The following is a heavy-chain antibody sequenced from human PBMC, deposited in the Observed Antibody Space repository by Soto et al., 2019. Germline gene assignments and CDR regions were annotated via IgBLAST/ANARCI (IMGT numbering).Heavy chain of an antibody. D-gene: IGHD4-17*01. CDR3: AREHDYGDYDYGMDV. CDR2: INPSGGST. Sequence: QVQLVQSGAEVKKPGASVKVSCKASGCTFTSYYMHWVRQAPGQGLEWMGIINPSGGSTSYAQKFQGRVTMTRDTSTSTVYMELSSLRSEDTAVYYCAREHDYGDYDYGMDVWGQGTTVTVSS. CDR1: GCTFTSYY. J-gene: IGHJ6*02. V-gene: IGHV1-46*01.